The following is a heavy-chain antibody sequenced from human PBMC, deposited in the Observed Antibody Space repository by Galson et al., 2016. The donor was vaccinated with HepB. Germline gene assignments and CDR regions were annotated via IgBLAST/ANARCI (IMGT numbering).Heavy chain of an antibody. J-gene: IGHJ4*02. CDR1: GYTFISHG. CDR2: ISAYNGDT. Sequence: SVKVSCKASGYTFISHGVNWLRQAPGQGLEWMGWISAYNGDTNYAQKFQGRVTMTTDTSTSTAYMELRSLRSDDTAVYYCARDHRSMVRGIMHYWGQGTLVTVSS. D-gene: IGHD3-10*01. V-gene: IGHV1-18*04. CDR3: ARDHRSMVRGIMHY.